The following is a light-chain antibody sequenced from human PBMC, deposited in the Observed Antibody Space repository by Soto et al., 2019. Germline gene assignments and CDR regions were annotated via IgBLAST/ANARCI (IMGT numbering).Light chain of an antibody. J-gene: IGLJ2*01. V-gene: IGLV3-21*02. Sequence: SSELTQPPSVSVAPGQTARITCGGTNIGSKSVHWYQQKPGQAPVLVVYDDSDRPSGIPERFSGSNSGNTATLTISRVEAGDEADYYCQVWDSSSDHHVVFGGGTKVTVL. CDR3: QVWDSSSDHHVV. CDR1: NIGSKS. CDR2: DDS.